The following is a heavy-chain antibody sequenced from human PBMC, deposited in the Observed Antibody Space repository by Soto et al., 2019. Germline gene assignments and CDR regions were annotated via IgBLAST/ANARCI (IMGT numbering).Heavy chain of an antibody. D-gene: IGHD2-2*01. V-gene: IGHV3-33*01. J-gene: IGHJ4*02. CDR2: IWYDGSNK. CDR1: GFTFSSYG. CDR3: ARDRGFRSQLLWGKDY. Sequence: SLRLSCAASGFTFSSYGMHWVRQAPGKGLEWVAVIWYDGSNKYYADSVKGRFTISRDNSKNTLYLQMNSLRAEDTAVYYCARDRGFRSQLLWGKDYWGQGTLVTVSS.